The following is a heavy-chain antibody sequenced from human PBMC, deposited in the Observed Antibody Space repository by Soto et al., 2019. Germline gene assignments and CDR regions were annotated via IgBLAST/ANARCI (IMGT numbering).Heavy chain of an antibody. CDR1: GGSISSGGYY. V-gene: IGHV4-31*03. J-gene: IGHJ6*02. CDR3: ARHAGYYYYGMDV. D-gene: IGHD2-2*01. CDR2: IYYSGST. Sequence: SETLSLTCTVSGGSISSGGYYWSWIRQHPGKGLEWIGYIYYSGSTYYNPSLKSRVTISVDTSKNQFSLKLSSVTAADTAVYYCARHAGYYYYGMDVWGQGNTVTVYS.